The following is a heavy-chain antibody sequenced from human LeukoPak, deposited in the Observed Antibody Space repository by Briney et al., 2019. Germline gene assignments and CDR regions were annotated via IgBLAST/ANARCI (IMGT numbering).Heavy chain of an antibody. V-gene: IGHV4-59*08. CDR3: ARHYPNHRFDSSGYYFGGFDY. J-gene: IGHJ4*02. D-gene: IGHD3-22*01. Sequence: PSETLSLTCTVSGGSISPYFWSWIRQPPGKGLEWIGYIYYSGSTSYNPSLKSRVTISVDTSKNQFSLRLSSVTAADTAVYYCARHYPNHRFDSSGYYFGGFDYRGQGTLVTVSS. CDR1: GGSISPYF. CDR2: IYYSGST.